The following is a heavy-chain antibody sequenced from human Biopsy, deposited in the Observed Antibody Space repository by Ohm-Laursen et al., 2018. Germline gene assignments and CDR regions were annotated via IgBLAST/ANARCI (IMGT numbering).Heavy chain of an antibody. V-gene: IGHV2-5*02. CDR1: GFSLTSRGEG. CDR2: IYWEDDK. Sequence: TQTLTLTCAFSGFSLTSRGEGVGWLRQPPGKAPEWLALIYWEDDKFYNPSLESRLTITKDTSKNQVLLIMTNMDPVDTATYFCVHRRMTPSEFDYWGQGTLVTVSS. CDR3: VHRRMTPSEFDY. J-gene: IGHJ4*02.